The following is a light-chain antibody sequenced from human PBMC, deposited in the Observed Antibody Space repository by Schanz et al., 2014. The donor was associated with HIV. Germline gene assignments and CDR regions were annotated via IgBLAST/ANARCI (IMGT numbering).Light chain of an antibody. Sequence: QSVLTQPASVSGSPGQSITVSCTGSNNDIGSYTYVAWYQQYPGKAPKLVVYGVFDRPSGVSNRFSGSKSGNTASLTISGLQAEDEADYYCSSYTSSSTHVVFGGGTKLTVL. CDR3: SSYTSSSTHVV. CDR1: NNDIGSYTY. J-gene: IGLJ2*01. V-gene: IGLV2-14*03. CDR2: GVF.